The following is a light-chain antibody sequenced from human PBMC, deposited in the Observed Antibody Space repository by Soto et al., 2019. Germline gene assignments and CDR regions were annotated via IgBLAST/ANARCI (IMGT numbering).Light chain of an antibody. Sequence: EVVMTQSPATLSVSPGERATLSFSASQTVSRNLAWYQQRPGQAPRLLIYDISNRATGVPARFSGSGSETEFTLTIRSLQSEDFAVYFCQQYNNWPSFGQGTKVDIK. CDR2: DIS. CDR1: QTVSRN. J-gene: IGKJ1*01. CDR3: QQYNNWPS. V-gene: IGKV3-15*01.